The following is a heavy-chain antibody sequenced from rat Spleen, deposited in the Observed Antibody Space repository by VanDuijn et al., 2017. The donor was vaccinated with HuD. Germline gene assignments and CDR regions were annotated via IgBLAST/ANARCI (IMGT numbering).Heavy chain of an antibody. CDR2: ISNSGGNT. CDR1: EFTFSDYN. V-gene: IGHV5-25*01. D-gene: IGHD1-10*01. CDR3: ARHNNYVDY. J-gene: IGHJ2*01. Sequence: EVQLVESGGGLVQPGRSMKLSCAASEFTFSDYNMAWVRQAPKKGLEWVAAISNSGGNTYYRDSVKGRFTISRDNAKSTLYLQMDSLRSEDTATYYCARHNNYVDYWGQGVMVTVSS.